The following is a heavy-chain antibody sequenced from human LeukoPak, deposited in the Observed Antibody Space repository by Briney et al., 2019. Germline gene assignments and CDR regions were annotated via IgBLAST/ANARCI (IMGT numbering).Heavy chain of an antibody. Sequence: SETLSLTCAVYGGSFSGYYWSWIRQPPGKGLEWIGEINHSGSTNYNPSLKSRVTISVDTSKNQFSLKLSSVTAADTAVYYCAAGRPSYYFDYWGQGTLVTVSS. J-gene: IGHJ4*02. CDR3: AAGRPSYYFDY. V-gene: IGHV4-34*01. CDR1: GGSFSGYY. D-gene: IGHD6-13*01. CDR2: INHSGST.